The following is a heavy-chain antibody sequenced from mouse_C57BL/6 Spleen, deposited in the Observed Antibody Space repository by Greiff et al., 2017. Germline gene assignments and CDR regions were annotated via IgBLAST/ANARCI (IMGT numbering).Heavy chain of an antibody. J-gene: IGHJ2*01. CDR3: AREGYDYDWDFDY. Sequence: VQLQQSGAELVRPGTSVKVSCKASGYAFTNYLIEWVKQRPGQGLEWIGVINPGRGGTNYNEKFKGKATLTADKSSSTSYMQLSSLTSEDSAVYFWAREGYDYDWDFDYWGQGTTLTVSA. V-gene: IGHV1-54*01. D-gene: IGHD2-4*01. CDR2: INPGRGGT. CDR1: GYAFTNYL.